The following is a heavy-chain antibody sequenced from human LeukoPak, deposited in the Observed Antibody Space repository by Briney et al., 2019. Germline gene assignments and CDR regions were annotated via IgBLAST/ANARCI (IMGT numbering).Heavy chain of an antibody. CDR1: EFSFNSYA. CDR2: ISASGGST. CDR3: AKDHFGYSSSSLDY. D-gene: IGHD6-13*01. J-gene: IGHJ4*02. Sequence: GGSLRLSCSASEFSFNSYAMSWVRQAPGKGLEWVSAISASGGSTYSADSVKGRFTTSRDNSKNMLYLQMNSLRAEDTAVYFCAKDHFGYSSSSLDYWGQGTLVTVSS. V-gene: IGHV3-23*01.